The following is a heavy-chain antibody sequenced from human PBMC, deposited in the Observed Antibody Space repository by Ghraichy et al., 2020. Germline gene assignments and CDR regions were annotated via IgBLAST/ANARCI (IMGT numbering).Heavy chain of an antibody. CDR1: GFTVSSNY. V-gene: IGHV3-66*02. J-gene: IGHJ6*02. D-gene: IGHD2-2*01. Sequence: GGSLRLSCAASGFTVSSNYMSWVRQAPGKGLEWVSVIYSGGSTYYADSVKGRFTISRDNSKNTLYLQMNSLRAEDTAVYYCASRYCSSTSCLYYYYYYGMDVWGQGTTVTVSS. CDR2: IYSGGST. CDR3: ASRYCSSTSCLYYYYYYGMDV.